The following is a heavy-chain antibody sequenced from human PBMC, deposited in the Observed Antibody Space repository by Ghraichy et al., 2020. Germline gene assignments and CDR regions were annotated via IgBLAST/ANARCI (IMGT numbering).Heavy chain of an antibody. CDR3: GRASTVVRFYYYDGMDV. Sequence: GGSLRLSCVGSGFTFSSYSMNWVRQSPGKGLEWVSYITSSSRTRSYADSVKGRFTISRDNAQNSLYLQMNSLRDEDTAVYYCGRASTVVRFYYYDGMDVWGQGTPGTVS. D-gene: IGHD4-23*01. CDR2: ITSSSRTR. V-gene: IGHV3-48*02. J-gene: IGHJ6*02. CDR1: GFTFSSYS.